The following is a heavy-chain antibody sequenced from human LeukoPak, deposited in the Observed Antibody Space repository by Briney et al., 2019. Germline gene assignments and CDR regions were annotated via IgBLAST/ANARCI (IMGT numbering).Heavy chain of an antibody. Sequence: PGGSLRLSCAASGFPFSKYGMHRVRQAPGKGLEWVAVISYDGSNQYYTDSVKGRFIISRDNSENTLYLRMNSLRAEDTAVYYCANLYGGLYDYWGQGTLVTVSS. CDR2: ISYDGSNQ. J-gene: IGHJ4*02. CDR3: ANLYGGLYDY. CDR1: GFPFSKYG. V-gene: IGHV3-30*18. D-gene: IGHD4-23*01.